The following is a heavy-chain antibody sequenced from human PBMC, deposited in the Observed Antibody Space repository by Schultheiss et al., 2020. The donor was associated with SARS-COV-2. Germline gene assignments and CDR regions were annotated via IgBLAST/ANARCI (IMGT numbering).Heavy chain of an antibody. CDR2: INSDGSAH. CDR1: GFTFRNYW. Sequence: GGSLRLSCAASGFTFRNYWMHWVRQIPGKGLVWVSRINSDGSAHSYADSVQGRSTVSRDNAGNTLYLQMNNPRVEDTAIYYCSRAWAEQHLQFSWGPIPHPATWFDPWGQGTLITVST. CDR3: SRAWAEQHLQFSWGPIPHPATWFDP. D-gene: IGHD6-13*01. V-gene: IGHV3-74*01. J-gene: IGHJ5*02.